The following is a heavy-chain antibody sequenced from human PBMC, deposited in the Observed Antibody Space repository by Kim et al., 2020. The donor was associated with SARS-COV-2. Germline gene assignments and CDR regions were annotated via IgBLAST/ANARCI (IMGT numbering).Heavy chain of an antibody. CDR3: AKDMVDIVVVPAALDY. V-gene: IGHV3-43*01. D-gene: IGHD2-2*03. Sequence: VKGRFTISRDNSKNSLYLQMNSLRTEDTALYYCAKDMVDIVVVPAALDYWGQGTLVTVSS. J-gene: IGHJ4*02.